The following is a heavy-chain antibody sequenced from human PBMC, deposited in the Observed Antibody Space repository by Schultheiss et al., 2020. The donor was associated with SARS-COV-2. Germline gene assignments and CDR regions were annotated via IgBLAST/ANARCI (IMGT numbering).Heavy chain of an antibody. D-gene: IGHD3-22*01. CDR1: GFTFSSYG. CDR3: ARDEYYYDSSGYYYQGNYFDY. J-gene: IGHJ4*02. CDR2: ISGSGGST. Sequence: GGSLRLSCAASGFTFSSYGMHWVRQAPGKGLEWVSAISGSGGSTYYADSVKGRFTISRDNSKNTLYLQMNSLRAEDTAVYYCARDEYYYDSSGYYYQGNYFDYWGQGTLVTVSS. V-gene: IGHV3-23*01.